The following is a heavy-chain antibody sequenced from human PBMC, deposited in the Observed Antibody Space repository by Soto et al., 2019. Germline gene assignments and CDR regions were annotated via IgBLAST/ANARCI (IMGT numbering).Heavy chain of an antibody. CDR1: GFDSTEYA. V-gene: IGHV3-23*01. CDR2: ISGTGATS. D-gene: IGHD5-18*01. Sequence: KLLQSGGGFVQPGGSLGLSCAASGFDSTEYALSWVRQAPGKGLEWVSGISGTGATSYYADSVKGRFSISREKSQNTGARVTDRLGADDTAVYFFVSDTLTPWRYFGREVWGPRTTVTVSP. CDR3: VSDTLTPWRYFGREV. J-gene: IGHJ6*01.